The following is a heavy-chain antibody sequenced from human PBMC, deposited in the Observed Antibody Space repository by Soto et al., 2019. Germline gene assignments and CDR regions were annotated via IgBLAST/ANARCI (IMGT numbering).Heavy chain of an antibody. CDR2: ISGSGGST. V-gene: IGHV3-23*01. Sequence: GGSLRLSCAASGFTFSSYAMSWVRQAPGKGLEWVSAISGSGGSTYYADSVKGRFTISRDNSKNTLYLQMNSLRAEDTAVYYCAKDTDYSSSPYYFDYWGQGTLVTVSS. D-gene: IGHD6-6*01. J-gene: IGHJ4*02. CDR1: GFTFSSYA. CDR3: AKDTDYSSSPYYFDY.